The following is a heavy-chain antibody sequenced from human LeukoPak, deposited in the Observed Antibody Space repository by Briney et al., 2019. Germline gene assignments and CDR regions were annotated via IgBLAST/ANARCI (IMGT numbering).Heavy chain of an antibody. Sequence: GSLRLSCGASEFTFNAFGMHWVRQAPGRGLEWVAFIRYDGKDTYYGDSVKGRFTISRDNSNNTLFLQMNSLRIEDTAMYYCAKDRASLFIRGVDYWGQGTLVTVSS. CDR1: EFTFNAFG. V-gene: IGHV3-30*02. CDR3: AKDRASLFIRGVDY. J-gene: IGHJ4*02. CDR2: IRYDGKDT. D-gene: IGHD3-10*01.